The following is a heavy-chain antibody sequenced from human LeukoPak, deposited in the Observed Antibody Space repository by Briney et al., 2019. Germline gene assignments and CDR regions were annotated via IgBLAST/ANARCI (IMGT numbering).Heavy chain of an antibody. D-gene: IGHD3-10*01. CDR3: ARGCCGSAGDY. V-gene: IGHV3-66*01. J-gene: IGHJ4*02. CDR2: IYSGGST. Sequence: PGGSLRLSCAASGFTVSSNYMSWVRQAPGKGLEWVSVIYSGGSTYYADSVKGRLTISRDNSKNTLYLQMNSLRAEDTAVYYCARGCCGSAGDYWGQGTLVTVSS. CDR1: GFTVSSNY.